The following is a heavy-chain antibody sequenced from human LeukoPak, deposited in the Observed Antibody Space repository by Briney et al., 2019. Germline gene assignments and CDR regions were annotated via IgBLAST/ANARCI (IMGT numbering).Heavy chain of an antibody. D-gene: IGHD4-23*01. V-gene: IGHV4-59*01. J-gene: IGHJ4*02. CDR3: ARTHDYGGNTDFDY. Sequence: SETLSLTCTVSGGSISSYYWSWIRQPPGKGLEWIGYIYYSGSTYYNSSLKSRVTISPDTSKNQFSLKLSSVTAADTAVYFCARTHDYGGNTDFDYWGQGILVTVSS. CDR2: IYYSGST. CDR1: GGSISSYY.